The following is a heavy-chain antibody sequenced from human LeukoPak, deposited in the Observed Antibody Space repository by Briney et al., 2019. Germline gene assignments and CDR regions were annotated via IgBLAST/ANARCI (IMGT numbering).Heavy chain of an antibody. CDR2: IYYSGST. J-gene: IGHJ3*02. CDR3: ARGIAVADDAFDI. V-gene: IGHV4-59*01. CDR1: GGSISSYY. Sequence: PSETLSLTCTVSGGSISSYYWSWIRQPPGKGLEWIGYIYYSGSTNYNPSLKSRATISVDTSKNQFSLKLSSVTAADTAVYYCARGIAVADDAFDIWGQGTMVTVSS. D-gene: IGHD6-19*01.